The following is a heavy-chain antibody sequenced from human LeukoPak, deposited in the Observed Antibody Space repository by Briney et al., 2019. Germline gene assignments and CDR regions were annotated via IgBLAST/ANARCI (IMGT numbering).Heavy chain of an antibody. CDR2: IYPGDSDT. V-gene: IGHV5-51*01. D-gene: IGHD6-13*01. CDR3: ARPTGDPTGYNVDGYSSSWYYFDY. CDR1: GYRFTDYW. J-gene: IGHJ4*02. Sequence: GESLKISCKGSGYRFTDYWIGWVRQMPGKGLEWMGIIYPGDSDTRYSPSFQGQVTISADKSISTAYLQWSSLKASDTAMYYCARPTGDPTGYNVDGYSSSWYYFDYWGQGTLVTVSS.